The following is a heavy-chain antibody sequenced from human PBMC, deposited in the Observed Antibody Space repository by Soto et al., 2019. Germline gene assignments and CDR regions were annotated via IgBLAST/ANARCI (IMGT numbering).Heavy chain of an antibody. D-gene: IGHD6-13*01. J-gene: IGHJ4*02. Sequence: QITLKESGPTLVKPTQTLTLTCTFSGFSLSTNGVGVGWIRQPPGKALEWLALIYWDDDKRYTPSLKSRLTIXKXTSKNQVVLTMNNMDPVDTATYDCAHRPQGSSWFDYWGQGTLVTVSS. V-gene: IGHV2-5*02. CDR3: AHRPQGSSWFDY. CDR1: GFSLSTNGVG. CDR2: IYWDDDK.